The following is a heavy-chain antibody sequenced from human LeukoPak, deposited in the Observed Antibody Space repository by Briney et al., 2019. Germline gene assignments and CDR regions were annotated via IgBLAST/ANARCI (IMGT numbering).Heavy chain of an antibody. Sequence: SETLSLTCTVSGGSVSSGSYYWSWIRQPPGKGLEWIGYIYYSGSTNYNPSLKSRVTISVDTSKNQFSLKLSSVTAADTAVYYCARHAVLYSYGSGAHYWGQGTLVTVSS. CDR3: ARHAVLYSYGSGAHY. V-gene: IGHV4-61*01. J-gene: IGHJ4*02. CDR1: GGSVSSGSYY. D-gene: IGHD5-18*01. CDR2: IYYSGST.